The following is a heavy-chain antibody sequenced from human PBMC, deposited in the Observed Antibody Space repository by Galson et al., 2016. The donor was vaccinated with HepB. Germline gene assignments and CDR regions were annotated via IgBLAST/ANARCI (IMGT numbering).Heavy chain of an antibody. J-gene: IGHJ5*02. CDR3: ARADTYCSGGGCYSIRFDP. V-gene: IGHV1-69*06. D-gene: IGHD2-15*01. CDR2: IIPSFGTA. CDR1: GGALRNYA. Sequence: SVKVSCKASGGALRNYAIDWVRQAPGQGLEWMGGIIPSFGTANYAQKFQGRLTITADKSTCTAYMDLSSLRSEDTAVYYCARADTYCSGGGCYSIRFDPWGQGTLVTVSS.